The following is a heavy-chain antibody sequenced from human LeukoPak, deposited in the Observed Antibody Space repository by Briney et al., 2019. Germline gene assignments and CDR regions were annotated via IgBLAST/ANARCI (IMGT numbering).Heavy chain of an antibody. CDR3: ARDGDYNGAFDI. CDR2: IIPIFGTA. J-gene: IGHJ3*02. D-gene: IGHD4-11*01. CDR1: GGTFGSYA. Sequence: SVKVSCKASGGTFGSYAISWVRQAPGQGLEWMGRIIPIFGTANYAQKFQGRVTITTDESTSTAYMELSSLRSEDTAVYYCARDGDYNGAFDIWGQGTMVTVSS. V-gene: IGHV1-69*05.